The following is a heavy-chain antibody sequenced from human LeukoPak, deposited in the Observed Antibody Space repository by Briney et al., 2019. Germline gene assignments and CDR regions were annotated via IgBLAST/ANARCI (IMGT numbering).Heavy chain of an antibody. CDR1: GFSFSHHY. D-gene: IGHD3-3*01. CDR3: ARESSIFEVVTRSYMDV. CDR2: TRNKAESYKT. J-gene: IGHJ6*03. V-gene: IGHV3-72*01. Sequence: GGSLRLSCAASGFSFSHHYTNRVRQTPGKGLEWVGRTRNKAESYKTEYAASVQGRFTISRDDSKKSLFLHMSSLKTEDTAVYYCARESSIFEVVTRSYMDVWGKGTTVTVSS.